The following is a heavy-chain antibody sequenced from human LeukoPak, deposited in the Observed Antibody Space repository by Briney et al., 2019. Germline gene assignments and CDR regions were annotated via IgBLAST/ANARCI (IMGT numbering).Heavy chain of an antibody. CDR1: GYTFTGYY. CDR2: INPNSGGT. J-gene: IGHJ4*02. CDR3: AQGGYYDSSGPRDY. Sequence: ASVKASCKASGYTFTGYYMHWVRQAPGQGLEWMGWINPNSGGTNYAQKFQGRVTMTRDTSISTAYMELSRLRSDDTAVYYCAQGGYYDSSGPRDYWGQGTLVTVSS. D-gene: IGHD3-22*01. V-gene: IGHV1-2*02.